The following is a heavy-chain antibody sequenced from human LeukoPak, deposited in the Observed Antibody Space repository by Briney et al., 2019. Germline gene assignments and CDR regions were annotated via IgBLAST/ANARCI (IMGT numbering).Heavy chain of an antibody. J-gene: IGHJ5*02. CDR3: ARGDLKSDWFDP. V-gene: IGHV4-59*08. CDR1: GGSIRTYY. CDR2: IYHSGST. D-gene: IGHD3-10*01. Sequence: SETLSLTCTVSGGSIRTYYWSWIRQPPGKGLEWIGNIYHSGSTNYNPSLKSRVTISADTSKNQFSLKLRSVTAADTAVYYCARGDLKSDWFDPWGQGTLVIVST.